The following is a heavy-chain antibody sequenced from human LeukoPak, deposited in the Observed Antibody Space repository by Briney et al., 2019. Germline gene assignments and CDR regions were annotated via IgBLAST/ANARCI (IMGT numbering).Heavy chain of an antibody. D-gene: IGHD2-2*02. J-gene: IGHJ4*02. V-gene: IGHV3-30*19. CDR1: GFTFSSYA. CDR3: AREELGYCSSTSCYRGENSDY. Sequence: GGSLRLSCTAPGFTFSSYAIHWIRQAPGKGLEWVAVISYDGSNKYYADSVKGRFTISRDNSKNTLYLQMNSLRAEDTAVYYCAREELGYCSSTSCYRGENSDYWGQGTLVTVSS. CDR2: ISYDGSNK.